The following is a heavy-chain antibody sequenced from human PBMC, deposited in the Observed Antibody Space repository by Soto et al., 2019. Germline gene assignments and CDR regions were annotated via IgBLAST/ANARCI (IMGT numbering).Heavy chain of an antibody. Sequence: GGSLRLSCAASGFTVSSNYMSWVRQAPGKGLEWVSVIYSGGSTYYADSVKGRFTISRDNSKNTLYLQMNSLRAEDTAVYYCARDISPTDLYAFDIWGQGTMVTVSS. J-gene: IGHJ3*02. CDR3: ARDISPTDLYAFDI. D-gene: IGHD4-17*01. CDR1: GFTVSSNY. CDR2: IYSGGST. V-gene: IGHV3-66*01.